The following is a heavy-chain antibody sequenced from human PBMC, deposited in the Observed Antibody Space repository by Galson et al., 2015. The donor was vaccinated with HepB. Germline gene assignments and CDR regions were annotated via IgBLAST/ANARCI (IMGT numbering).Heavy chain of an antibody. CDR2: INGNSGYI. CDR1: GFTFSTYT. Sequence: SLRLSCAASGFTFSTYTMKWLRQAPGKGLEWVSSINGNSGYIYYADSVKGRFTISRDNARNSLYLQMNSLRVEDTAVYYCARLQQGVYSSAAFDYWGQGNLVTVSS. J-gene: IGHJ4*02. CDR3: ARLQQGVYSSAAFDY. D-gene: IGHD6-25*01. V-gene: IGHV3-21*01.